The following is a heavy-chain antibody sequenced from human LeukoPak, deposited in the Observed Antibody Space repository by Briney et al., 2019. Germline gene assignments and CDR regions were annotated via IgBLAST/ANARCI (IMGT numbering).Heavy chain of an antibody. D-gene: IGHD3-22*01. J-gene: IGHJ3*02. CDR1: AGSIDSGDYY. Sequence: SETLSLTCTVSAGSIDSGDYYWSWIRQPAGKGLEWIGRIYSPGTNYNYNPSVKSRVTISIDTSKNQFSLKLTSVTAADTAVYYCARGIGTSYDSSRDAFDIWGQGTMVTVSS. CDR3: ARGIGTSYDSSRDAFDI. CDR2: IYSPGTN. V-gene: IGHV4-61*02.